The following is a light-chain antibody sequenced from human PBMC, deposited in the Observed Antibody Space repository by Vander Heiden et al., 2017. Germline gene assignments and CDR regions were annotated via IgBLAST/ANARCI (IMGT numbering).Light chain of an antibody. CDR2: DAS. V-gene: IGKV3-11*01. Sequence: EIVLTQSPATLSLSPGERATLSCRASQSVSSYLAWYQQKPGQAPRLLIYDASNRATGIPDRFSGSGSVTDFTLTSSSLEPEDFAVYYWQQRSNVYTFGQGTKLEIK. J-gene: IGKJ2*01. CDR3: QQRSNVYT. CDR1: QSVSSY.